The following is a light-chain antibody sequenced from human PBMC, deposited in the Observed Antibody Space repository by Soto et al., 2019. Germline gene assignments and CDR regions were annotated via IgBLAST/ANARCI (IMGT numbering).Light chain of an antibody. CDR3: QQYNNWPPYT. CDR1: QSVSST. CDR2: GAS. V-gene: IGKV3-15*01. J-gene: IGKJ2*01. Sequence: EIVMTQSPATLSVSPGERATLSCRASQSVSSTLAWYQQKPGQAPRLLIYGASTRATGIPARFSGSVSGTEFILTISSLQSEDFAVYYCQQYNNWPPYTFGQGTKLEIK.